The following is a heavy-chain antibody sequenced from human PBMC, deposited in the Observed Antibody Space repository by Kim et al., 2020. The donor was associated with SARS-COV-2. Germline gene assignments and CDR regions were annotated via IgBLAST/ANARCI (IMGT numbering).Heavy chain of an antibody. Sequence: GGSLRLSCAASGFTFSSYGMHWVRQAPGKGLEWVAVISYDGSNKYYADSVKGRFTISRDNSKNTLYLQMNSLRAEDTAVYYCANAGGLFDAFDIWGQGTMVTVSS. CDR1: GFTFSSYG. CDR2: ISYDGSNK. V-gene: IGHV3-30*18. J-gene: IGHJ3*02. CDR3: ANAGGLFDAFDI.